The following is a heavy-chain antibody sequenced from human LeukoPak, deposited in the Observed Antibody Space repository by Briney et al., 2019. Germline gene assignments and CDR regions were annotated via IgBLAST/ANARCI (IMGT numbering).Heavy chain of an antibody. J-gene: IGHJ4*02. CDR3: AKDVANVVVVAATYY. D-gene: IGHD2-15*01. V-gene: IGHV3-23*01. Sequence: GGSLRLSCAASGFTFSSYAMSWVRQAPGKGLEWVSAISGSGGSTYYADSVKGRFTISRDNSKNTLYLQMNSLRAGDTAVYYCAKDVANVVVVAATYYWGQGTLVTVSS. CDR2: ISGSGGST. CDR1: GFTFSSYA.